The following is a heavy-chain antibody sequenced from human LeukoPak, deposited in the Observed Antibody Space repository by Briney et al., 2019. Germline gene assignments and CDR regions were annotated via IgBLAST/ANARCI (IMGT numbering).Heavy chain of an antibody. CDR3: AIGLLRPGRLGI. D-gene: IGHD3-16*01. CDR2: ISAYNGNT. V-gene: IGHV1-18*01. CDR1: GYTFTSYG. J-gene: IGHJ3*02. Sequence: GASVKVSCKASGYTFTSYGVSWVRQAPGQGLEWMGWISAYNGNTNYAQKLQGRVTMTTDTSTSTASMELRSLRSDDTAVYYCAIGLLRPGRLGIWGQGTMVTVSS.